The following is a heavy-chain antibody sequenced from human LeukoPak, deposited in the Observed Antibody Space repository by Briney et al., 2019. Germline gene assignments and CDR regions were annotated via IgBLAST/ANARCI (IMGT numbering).Heavy chain of an antibody. CDR2: TYTSGST. CDR1: GGSISSGGYY. D-gene: IGHD1-26*01. V-gene: IGHV4-61*02. CDR3: ARGDPSLPGIVGATGGYGMDV. Sequence: SQTLSLTCTVSGGSISSGGYYWSWIRQPAGKGLEWIGRTYTSGSTNYNPSLKSRVTMSVDTSKNQFSLKLSSVTAADTAVYYCARGDPSLPGIVGATGGYGMDVWGQGTTVTVSS. J-gene: IGHJ6*02.